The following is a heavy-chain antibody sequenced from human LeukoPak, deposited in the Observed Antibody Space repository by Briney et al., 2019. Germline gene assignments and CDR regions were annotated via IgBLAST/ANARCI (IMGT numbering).Heavy chain of an antibody. CDR1: GGSISSYY. J-gene: IGHJ5*02. CDR2: IYYSGST. CDR3: ARDRSSSWTLGWFDP. D-gene: IGHD6-13*01. V-gene: IGHV4-59*01. Sequence: SETLSLTCTVSGGSISSYYWSWIRQPPGKGLEWIGYIYYSGSTNYNPSLKSRVTISVDTSKNQFSLKLSSVTAADTAVYYCARDRSSSWTLGWFDPWGQGTLVTVSS.